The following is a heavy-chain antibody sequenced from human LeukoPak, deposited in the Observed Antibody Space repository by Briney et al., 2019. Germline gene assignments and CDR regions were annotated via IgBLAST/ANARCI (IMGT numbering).Heavy chain of an antibody. CDR3: ASIPGDRPDD. J-gene: IGHJ4*02. V-gene: IGHV4-59*01. CDR1: GGSISSYY. Sequence: SETLSLTCTVSGGSISSYYWTWIRQPPGKGLEWVGYMYFGGKTNYNPSLKSRATISIDTSKKQFSLKLKSVTAADTAVYYCASIPGDRPDDWGQGTLVTVS. D-gene: IGHD7-27*01. CDR2: MYFGGKT.